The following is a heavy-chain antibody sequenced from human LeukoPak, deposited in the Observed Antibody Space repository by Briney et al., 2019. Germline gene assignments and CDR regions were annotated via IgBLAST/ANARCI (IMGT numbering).Heavy chain of an antibody. V-gene: IGHV1-58*02. J-gene: IGHJ6*02. CDR2: IVVGSGNT. Sequence: SVKVSCKASGFTFTSSAMQWVRQARGQRLEWIGWIVVGSGNTNYAQKFQERVTITRDMSTSTAYMELSSPRSEDTAVYYCAADWVRGWTNYYYYGMDVWGQGTTVTVSS. D-gene: IGHD6-19*01. CDR3: AADWVRGWTNYYYYGMDV. CDR1: GFTFTSSA.